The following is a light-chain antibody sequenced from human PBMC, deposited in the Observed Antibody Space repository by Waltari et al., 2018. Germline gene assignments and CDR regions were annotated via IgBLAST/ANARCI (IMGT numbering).Light chain of an antibody. CDR1: QSISSW. CDR2: KAS. J-gene: IGKJ1*01. CDR3: QQYNSYSGT. V-gene: IGKV1-5*03. Sequence: DIQMTQSPPTLSASVGDRVTITCRASQSISSWLAWYQQKPGKAPKVLIYKASSLESGVPSRFSGSGSGTEFTLTISSLQPDDFATYYCQQYNSYSGTFGQGTKAEIK.